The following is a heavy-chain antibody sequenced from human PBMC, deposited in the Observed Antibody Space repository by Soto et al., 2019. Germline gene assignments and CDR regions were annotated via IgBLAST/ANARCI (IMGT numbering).Heavy chain of an antibody. V-gene: IGHV1-18*01. D-gene: IGHD3-16*01. J-gene: IGHJ4*01. CDR3: ARDWFGIDY. Sequence: QVQLVQSGAEVKKPGASVKVSCKASGYTFTSYGISWVRQAPGQGLEWMGWINPYNGNTNYAQKRQGRVPMTTDTSTNSADMELRSLRSDDTTVYYCARDWFGIDYGGHGTLVTVSS. CDR2: INPYNGNT. CDR1: GYTFTSYG.